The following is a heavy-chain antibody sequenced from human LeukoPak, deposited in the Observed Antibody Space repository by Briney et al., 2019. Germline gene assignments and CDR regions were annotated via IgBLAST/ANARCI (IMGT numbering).Heavy chain of an antibody. Sequence: GGSLRLSCAASGFTFSSYEMNWVRQAPGKGLEGVSYISSSGSTIYYADSVKGRFTISRDNAKNSLYLQMNSLRAEDTTVYYCARDIRGYTDYWGQGTLVTVSS. CDR1: GFTFSSYE. CDR2: ISSSGSTI. D-gene: IGHD5-18*01. V-gene: IGHV3-48*03. J-gene: IGHJ4*02. CDR3: ARDIRGYTDY.